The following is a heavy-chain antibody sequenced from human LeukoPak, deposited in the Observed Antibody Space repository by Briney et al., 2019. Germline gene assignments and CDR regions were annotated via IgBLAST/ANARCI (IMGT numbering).Heavy chain of an antibody. CDR3: AKGRRDSCYSCLDY. CDR2: ISGRGGST. CDR1: GFTFSRYA. D-gene: IGHD2-15*01. V-gene: IGHV3-23*01. J-gene: IGHJ4*02. Sequence: GGSLRLSCAASGFTFSRYAMRWVRQAPGKGLGWVSAISGRGGSTYYADSGKGRFTGSSNTSKNTLYLEMNSLRAEDTAIYYCAKGRRDSCYSCLDYWGQGTLDTVSS.